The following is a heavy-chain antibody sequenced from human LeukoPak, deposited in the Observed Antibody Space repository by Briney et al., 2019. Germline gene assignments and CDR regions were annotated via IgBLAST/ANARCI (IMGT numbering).Heavy chain of an antibody. J-gene: IGHJ5*02. V-gene: IGHV4-59*01. Sequence: SETLSLTCTVSGGSISNYYWSWIRQPPGKGLEWIGYIYFSGSTNYNPSVKSRVTMSVDTSKNQFSLKLSSVTAADTAVYYCARDPHSSSWYGFDPWGQGTLVTVSS. CDR3: ARDPHSSSWYGFDP. D-gene: IGHD6-13*01. CDR1: GGSISNYY. CDR2: IYFSGST.